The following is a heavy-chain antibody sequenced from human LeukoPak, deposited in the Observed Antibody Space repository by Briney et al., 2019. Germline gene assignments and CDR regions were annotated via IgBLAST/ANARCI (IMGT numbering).Heavy chain of an antibody. D-gene: IGHD6-6*01. J-gene: IGHJ6*03. Sequence: GGSLKLSCAASGFTVSSNYMSWVRQAPGKGLEWVAVIYSGGSTYYADSVKGRFTISRDNSKNTLYLQMNSLRAEDTAVDYCARYSSSPSYYYYYMDVWGKGTTVTVSS. CDR2: IYSGGST. V-gene: IGHV3-66*02. CDR3: ARYSSSPSYYYYYMDV. CDR1: GFTVSSNY.